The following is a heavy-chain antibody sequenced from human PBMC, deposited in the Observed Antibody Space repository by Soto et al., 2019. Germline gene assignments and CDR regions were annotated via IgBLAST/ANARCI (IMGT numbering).Heavy chain of an antibody. CDR1: GYTFTSYY. CDR3: AREKNAKGADYYYYGMDV. Sequence: ASVKVSCKASGYTFTSYYMHWVRQAPGQGLEWMGIINPSGGSTSYAQKFQGRVTITADESTSTAYMELSSLRSEDTAVYYCAREKNAKGADYYYYGMDVWGQGTTVTVSS. CDR2: INPSGGST. V-gene: IGHV1-46*01. J-gene: IGHJ6*02. D-gene: IGHD2-8*01.